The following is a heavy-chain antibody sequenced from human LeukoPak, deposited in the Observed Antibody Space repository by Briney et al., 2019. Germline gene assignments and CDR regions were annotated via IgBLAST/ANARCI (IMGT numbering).Heavy chain of an antibody. J-gene: IGHJ4*02. D-gene: IGHD3-22*01. CDR1: GFTFSSYS. V-gene: IGHV3-21*01. CDR2: ISSSSSYI. Sequence: GGSLRLSCAASGFTFSSYSMNWVRQAPGKGLEWVSSISSSSSYIYYADSVKGRFTISRDNAKNSLYLQMNSLRAEDTAVYYCARVEGGYYYDSSGYYSGDYWGQGTLVTVSS. CDR3: ARVEGGYYYDSSGYYSGDY.